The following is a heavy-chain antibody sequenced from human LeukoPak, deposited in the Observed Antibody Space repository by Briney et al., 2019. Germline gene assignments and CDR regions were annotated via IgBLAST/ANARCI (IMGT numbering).Heavy chain of an antibody. D-gene: IGHD6-19*01. CDR2: IKQDGSEK. Sequence: PGGSLRLSCAASGFTFSSYWMSWVRQAPGKGLEWVANIKQDGSEKYYVDSVKGRFTISRDNAKNSLYLQMNSLRAEDTAVYYCARVSIAVAGTLSAYFDYWGQGTLVTVSS. CDR3: ARVSIAVAGTLSAYFDY. J-gene: IGHJ4*02. CDR1: GFTFSSYW. V-gene: IGHV3-7*01.